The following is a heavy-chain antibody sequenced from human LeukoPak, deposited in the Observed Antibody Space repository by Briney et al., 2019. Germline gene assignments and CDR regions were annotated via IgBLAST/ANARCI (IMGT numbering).Heavy chain of an antibody. V-gene: IGHV3-30*18. D-gene: IGHD6-13*01. CDR1: GFTFSSYG. J-gene: IGHJ4*02. CDR3: AKDRGSPYSSSWEGFDY. CDR2: IWYGGSNK. Sequence: PGRSLRLSCAASGFTFSSYGMHWVRQAPGKGLEWVAVIWYGGSNKYYADSVKGRFTISRDNSKNTLYLQMNSLRAEDTAVYYCAKDRGSPYSSSWEGFDYWGQGTLVTVSS.